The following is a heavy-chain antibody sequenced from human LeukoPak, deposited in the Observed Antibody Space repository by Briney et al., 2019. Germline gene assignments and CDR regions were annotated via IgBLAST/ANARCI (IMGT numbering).Heavy chain of an antibody. CDR1: GFTFTSYG. CDR2: IWYDGSHK. J-gene: IGHJ4*02. D-gene: IGHD2-21*01. V-gene: IGHV3-33*08. Sequence: GGSLRLSCAASGFTFTSYGMHWVRQAPGNGLEWVAMIWYDGSHKKYADSVEGRFSISRDTSKNTLYLQMNSLRADDTAVDDCARGIPIPATHPIDYWGQGSLVTVSS. CDR3: ARGIPIPATHPIDY.